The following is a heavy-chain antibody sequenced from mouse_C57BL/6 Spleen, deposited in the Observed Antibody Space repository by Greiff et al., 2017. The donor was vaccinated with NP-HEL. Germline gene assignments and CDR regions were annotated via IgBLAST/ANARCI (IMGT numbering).Heavy chain of an antibody. CDR2: IWSGGST. D-gene: IGHD1-1*01. CDR1: GFSLTSYG. J-gene: IGHJ1*03. V-gene: IGHV2-2*01. Sequence: VKLVESGPGLVQPSQSLSITCTVSGFSLTSYGVHWVLQSPGKGLEWLGVIWSGGSTDYNAAFISRLSISKDNSKSQVFFKMNSLQADDTAIYYCARGHYYGSSYEYFDVWGTGTTVTVSS. CDR3: ARGHYYGSSYEYFDV.